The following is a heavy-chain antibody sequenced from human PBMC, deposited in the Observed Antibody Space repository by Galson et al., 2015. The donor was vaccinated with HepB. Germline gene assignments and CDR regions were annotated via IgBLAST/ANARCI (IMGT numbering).Heavy chain of an antibody. V-gene: IGHV3-30*03. CDR2: LSSHGDNE. CDR3: ARTFYFDY. CDR1: GFNFANYV. Sequence: SLRLSCAASGFNFANYVMNWVRQAPGKGLEWVAVLSSHGDNEYYADSVKGRFTISRDNSENTVYLQMHSLRVEDTAVYYFARTFYFDYWGQGTLVTVSS. J-gene: IGHJ4*02. D-gene: IGHD3-16*01.